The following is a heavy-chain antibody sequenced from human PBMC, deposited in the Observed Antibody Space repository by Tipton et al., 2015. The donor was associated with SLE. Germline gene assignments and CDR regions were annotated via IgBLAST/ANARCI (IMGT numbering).Heavy chain of an antibody. CDR2: VCNSGST. CDR1: GASVGTYC. CDR3: ARQRLRLLSPLDA. V-gene: IGHV4-59*08. D-gene: IGHD3-10*01. J-gene: IGHJ5*02. Sequence: TLSLTCIVSGASVGTYCWNWLRQSPGKGLEWIGCVCNSGSTNYSPSLESRGTISVDTSKHQFSLELTSVTAADTAVYFCARQRLRLLSPLDAWGQGTQVTVSS.